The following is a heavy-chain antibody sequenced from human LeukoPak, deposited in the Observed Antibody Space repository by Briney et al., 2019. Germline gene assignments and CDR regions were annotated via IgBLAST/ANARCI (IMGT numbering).Heavy chain of an antibody. J-gene: IGHJ4*02. CDR3: ARRRYDASGFYPSRGRYFDY. CDR1: GFTFSSYA. D-gene: IGHD3-22*01. Sequence: PGGSLRLSCAVSGFTFSSYAMNWVRQAPGKGLEWIGEINHSGSTNYNPSLKSRVTISVDTSKNLFSLNLSSVTAADTAVYYCARRRYDASGFYPSRGRYFDYWGQGTLVTVSS. CDR2: INHSGST. V-gene: IGHV4-34*01.